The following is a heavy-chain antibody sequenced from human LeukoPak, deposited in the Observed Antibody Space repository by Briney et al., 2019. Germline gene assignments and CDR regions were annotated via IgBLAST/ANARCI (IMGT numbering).Heavy chain of an antibody. CDR3: AGRRSSGLNWFDP. J-gene: IGHJ5*02. D-gene: IGHD3-22*01. V-gene: IGHV3-11*04. Sequence: PGGSLRLSCTASGFTFSDYYMSWIRQAPGKGLEWVSYISSSGSTIYYADSVKGRFTISRDNAKNSLYLQMNSLRAEDTAVYYCAGRRSSGLNWFDPWGQGTLVTVSS. CDR2: ISSSGSTI. CDR1: GFTFSDYY.